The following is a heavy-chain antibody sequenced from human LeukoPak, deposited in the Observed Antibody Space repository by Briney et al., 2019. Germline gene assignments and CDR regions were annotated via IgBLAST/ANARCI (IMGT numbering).Heavy chain of an antibody. J-gene: IGHJ4*02. CDR3: ATATLRSARWDY. CDR2: IYYSGST. D-gene: IGHD6-13*01. CDR1: GGSISSHY. Sequence: SETLSLTCTVSGGSISSHYWSWIRQPPGKGLEWIGYIYYSGSTNYNPSLKSRVTISVDTSKNQFSLKLSSVTAADTAVYYCATATLRSARWDYWGQGTLVTVSS. V-gene: IGHV4-59*11.